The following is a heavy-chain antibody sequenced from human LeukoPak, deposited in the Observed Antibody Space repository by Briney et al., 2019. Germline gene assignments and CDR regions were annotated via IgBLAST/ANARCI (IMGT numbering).Heavy chain of an antibody. CDR3: ARCKGVRYFDWLLYPSYYFDY. V-gene: IGHV4-34*01. J-gene: IGHJ4*02. D-gene: IGHD3-9*01. Sequence: PSETLSLTCAVYGGSFSGYYWSWIRQPPGKGLEWIGEINHSGSTNYNPSLKSRVTISVDTSKNQFSLKLSSVTAADTAVYYCARCKGVRYFDWLLYPSYYFDYWGQGTLVTVSS. CDR2: INHSGST. CDR1: GGSFSGYY.